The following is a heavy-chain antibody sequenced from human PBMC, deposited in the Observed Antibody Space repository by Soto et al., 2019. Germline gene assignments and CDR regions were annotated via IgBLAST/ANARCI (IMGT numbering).Heavy chain of an antibody. CDR3: AKGDRIVVVPVVLGMDV. Sequence: PGGGLILSCAASGFPFRRHAMSWVRAAPGNGLEWVSAISGSGGSTYYADSVKGRFTISRDNSKNTLYLQMNSLRAEDTAVYYCAKGDRIVVVPVVLGMDVWGQGTTVTVSS. CDR2: ISGSGGST. D-gene: IGHD2-2*01. J-gene: IGHJ6*02. CDR1: GFPFRRHA. V-gene: IGHV3-23*01.